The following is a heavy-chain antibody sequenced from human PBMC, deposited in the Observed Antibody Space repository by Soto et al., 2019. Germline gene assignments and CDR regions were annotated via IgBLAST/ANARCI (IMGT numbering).Heavy chain of an antibody. J-gene: IGHJ5*02. D-gene: IGHD2-2*01. CDR1: AGSFSCYY. V-gene: IGHV4-34*01. CDR2: INHRGST. Sequence: SETLSLTCAVYAGSFSCYYWRWIRQPPGKGLEWIGEINHRGSTNYNPSLKSRVTISVDTSKNQFSLELSSVTTADTAVYYCARKGRYCSSASCYAWWFDPWGQGTVVTVSS. CDR3: ARKGRYCSSASCYAWWFDP.